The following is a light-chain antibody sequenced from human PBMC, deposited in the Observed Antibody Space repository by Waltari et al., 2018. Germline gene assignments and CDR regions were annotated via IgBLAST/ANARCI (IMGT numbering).Light chain of an antibody. J-gene: IGKJ2*01. CDR1: QSISNY. CDR2: KAS. CDR3: QQYNTYSS. Sequence: DIQMTQSPSTLSASVGDRVTITCRASQSISNYFAWYQQKPGKAPNLLIYKASNLKSGVSSRFSGSGSGTQFTLTISSLQPGDFATYFCQQYNTYSSFGQGTKLEIK. V-gene: IGKV1-5*03.